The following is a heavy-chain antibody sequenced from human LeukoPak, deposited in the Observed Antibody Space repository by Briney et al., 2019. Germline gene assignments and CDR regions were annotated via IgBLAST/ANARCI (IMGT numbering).Heavy chain of an antibody. CDR2: IYTSGST. CDR1: GASITSYY. D-gene: IGHD3-22*01. CDR3: ARARYYYDSSGYYYFDY. J-gene: IGHJ4*02. V-gene: IGHV4-4*07. Sequence: SETLSLTCTASGASITSYYWSWIRQPAGKGLEWIGPIYTSGSTNYNPSLKRRVTISVATCQNQLSPNLSAVTAATTPVCYCARARYYYDSSGYYYFDYWGEGTLLTVSS.